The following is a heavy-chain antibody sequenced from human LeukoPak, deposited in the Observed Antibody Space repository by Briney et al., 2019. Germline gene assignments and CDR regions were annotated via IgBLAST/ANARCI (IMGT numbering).Heavy chain of an antibody. CDR3: ARSPYCGGDCYSSYYMDV. Sequence: ASVKVSCKASGGTFWNYGISWVRQAPGQGLEWMGGIIPMFGTTNYAQKFQGRVTITTDESTSTAYMELSSLRSEDTAVYYCARSPYCGGDCYSSYYMDVWGKGTTVTVSS. CDR2: IIPMFGTT. J-gene: IGHJ6*03. D-gene: IGHD2-21*01. V-gene: IGHV1-69*05. CDR1: GGTFWNYG.